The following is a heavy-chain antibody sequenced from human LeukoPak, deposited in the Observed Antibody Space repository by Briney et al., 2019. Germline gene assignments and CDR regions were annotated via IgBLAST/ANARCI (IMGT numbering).Heavy chain of an antibody. Sequence: GGSLRLSCVASGFTFRSYAMSWVRQAPGKGLEWVSAISGSGGSTYYADSVKGRFTISRDNSKNTLYLQMNSLRAEDTAVYYCAKDYMFYSGYDSYYFDYWGQGTLVTVSS. CDR1: GFTFRSYA. D-gene: IGHD5-12*01. CDR3: AKDYMFYSGYDSYYFDY. J-gene: IGHJ4*02. V-gene: IGHV3-23*01. CDR2: ISGSGGST.